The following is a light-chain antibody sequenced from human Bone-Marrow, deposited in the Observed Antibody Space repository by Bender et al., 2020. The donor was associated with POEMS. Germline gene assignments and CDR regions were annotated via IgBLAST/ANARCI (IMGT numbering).Light chain of an antibody. V-gene: IGLV2-23*01. CDR3: CSNAGSSV. CDR2: EDT. CDR1: SINVGTDKL. J-gene: IGLJ1*01. Sequence: QSSLTQPASVSGSPGQSITISCTRTSINVGTDKLVSWYQHHPGKAPKLIIYEDTKRPSGVSNRFSGSKSGSTASLTISGLQIEDEADYYCCSNAGSSVFGLGTKVTVL.